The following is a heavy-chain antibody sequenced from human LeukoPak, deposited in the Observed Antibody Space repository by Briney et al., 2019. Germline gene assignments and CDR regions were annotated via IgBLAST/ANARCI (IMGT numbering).Heavy chain of an antibody. V-gene: IGHV3-9*01. Sequence: QTGGSLRLSCAASGFTFDDYAMHWVRQAPGKGLEWVSGISWNSGSIGYADSVKGRFTISRDNAKNSLYLQMNSLRAEDTALYYCAKDGTYYDFWSGYYEYYYYGMDVWGQGTTVTVSS. CDR2: ISWNSGSI. J-gene: IGHJ6*02. D-gene: IGHD3-3*01. CDR3: AKDGTYYDFWSGYYEYYYYGMDV. CDR1: GFTFDDYA.